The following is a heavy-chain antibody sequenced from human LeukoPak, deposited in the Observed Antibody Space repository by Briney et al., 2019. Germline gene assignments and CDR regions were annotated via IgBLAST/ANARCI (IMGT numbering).Heavy chain of an antibody. V-gene: IGHV4-34*01. D-gene: IGHD5-12*01. CDR2: INHSGST. J-gene: IGHJ4*02. CDR3: ARGPPSRGYSGLDY. CDR1: GGSISSYY. Sequence: SETLSLTCTVSGGSISSYYWSWIRQPPGKGLEWIGEINHSGSTNYNPSLKSRVTISVDTSKNQFSLNLNSVTAADTAVYYCARGPPSRGYSGLDYWGQGTLVTVSS.